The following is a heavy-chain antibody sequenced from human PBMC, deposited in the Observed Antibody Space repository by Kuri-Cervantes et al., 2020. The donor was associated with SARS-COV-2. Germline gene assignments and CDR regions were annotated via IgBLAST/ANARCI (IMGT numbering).Heavy chain of an antibody. V-gene: IGHV1-69*06. Sequence: SVKVSCKASGGTFSSYTISWVRQAPGQGLEWMGGIIPIFGTANYAQKFQGRVTITADKSTSTAYMELSSLRSEDTAVYYCARGAYSNYDPIFQVNYYYYMDVWGKGTTVTVSS. D-gene: IGHD4-11*01. CDR1: GGTFSSYT. CDR3: ARGAYSNYDPIFQVNYYYYMDV. CDR2: IIPIFGTA. J-gene: IGHJ6*03.